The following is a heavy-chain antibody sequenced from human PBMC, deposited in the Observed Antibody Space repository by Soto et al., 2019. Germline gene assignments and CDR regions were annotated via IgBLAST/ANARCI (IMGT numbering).Heavy chain of an antibody. V-gene: IGHV1-3*01. D-gene: IGHD6-13*01. J-gene: IGHJ4*02. Sequence: ASVKVSCKASGYTFTSYAMHWVRQAPGQRLEWMGWINAGNGNTKYSQKFQGRVTITRDTSASTAYMELSSLRSEDTAVYYCARDSSSPELLTYPSFDYWGQGTLVTVSS. CDR2: INAGNGNT. CDR1: GYTFTSYA. CDR3: ARDSSSPELLTYPSFDY.